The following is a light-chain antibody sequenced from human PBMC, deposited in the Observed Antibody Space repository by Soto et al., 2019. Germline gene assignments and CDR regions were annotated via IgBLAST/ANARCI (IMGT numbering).Light chain of an antibody. CDR2: GAS. CDR3: QQYDSYSWT. CDR1: QSVGNSH. V-gene: IGKV3-20*01. Sequence: VLTQSPGTLYFSPGESATLSCMXSQSVGNSHVAWYHQSRGLPPRLLIYGASNRATGIPDRFSGSGSGTEFPLPISSLQPDDFATYSCQQYDSYSWTLGQGTK. J-gene: IGKJ1*01.